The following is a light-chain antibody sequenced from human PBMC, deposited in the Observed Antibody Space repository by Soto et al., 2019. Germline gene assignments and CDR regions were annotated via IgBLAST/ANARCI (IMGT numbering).Light chain of an antibody. CDR3: QQYGGSPRYT. CDR1: QSVSSNF. J-gene: IGKJ2*01. V-gene: IGKV3-20*01. Sequence: IVLTQSPGTLSLSPGERATLSCRASQSVSSNFLAWYQQRPGQAPRLLIYGASSRATGIPSRFSGSGSGTDFTLTISRLEPEDFAVYYCQQYGGSPRYTFGQGTKLEIK. CDR2: GAS.